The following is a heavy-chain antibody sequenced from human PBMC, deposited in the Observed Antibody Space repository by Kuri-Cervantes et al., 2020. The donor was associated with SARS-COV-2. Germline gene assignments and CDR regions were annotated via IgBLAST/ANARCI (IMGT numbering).Heavy chain of an antibody. CDR2: LDHSGKA. CDR1: GGSLNNFY. V-gene: IGHV4-34*01. Sequence: SETLSLTCAVYGGSLNNFYWSWIRQSPGKGPEWIGELDHSGKANYNPSLKSRVTISVDKSKNQFSLKLSSVTAADTAVYYCARSPGIAAAGTNWFDPWGQGTLVTVSS. CDR3: ARSPGIAAAGTNWFDP. J-gene: IGHJ5*02. D-gene: IGHD6-13*01.